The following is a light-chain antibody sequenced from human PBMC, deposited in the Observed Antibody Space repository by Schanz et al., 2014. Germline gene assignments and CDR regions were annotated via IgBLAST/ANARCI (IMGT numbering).Light chain of an antibody. CDR2: AAS. CDR1: QSISTY. V-gene: IGKV1-39*01. J-gene: IGKJ2*01. Sequence: DIQMTQSPSSLSASVGDRVTITCRASQSISTYLNWYQQKPGKAPKLLIYAASSLQGGVPSRFSGSGSGTDFTLTISSLQPEDFATYYCQQSHTSPVTFGQGTKLEIK. CDR3: QQSHTSPVT.